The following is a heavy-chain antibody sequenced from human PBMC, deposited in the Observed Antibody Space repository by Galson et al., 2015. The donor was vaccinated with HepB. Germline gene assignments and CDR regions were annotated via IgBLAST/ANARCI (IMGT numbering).Heavy chain of an antibody. Sequence: ETLSLTCTVSGGSISSYYWSWIRQPPGKGLEWIGYIYYSGSTNYNPSLKSRVTISLDTSNNQFSLKLTSVTAADTAIYYCARDRPGSGNYNNSFDYWGQGTLVTVSS. V-gene: IGHV4-59*01. CDR1: GGSISSYY. J-gene: IGHJ4*02. CDR2: IYYSGST. D-gene: IGHD1-26*01. CDR3: ARDRPGSGNYNNSFDY.